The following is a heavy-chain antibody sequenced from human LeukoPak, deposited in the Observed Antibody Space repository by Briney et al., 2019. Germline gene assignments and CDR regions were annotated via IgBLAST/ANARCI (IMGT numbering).Heavy chain of an antibody. V-gene: IGHV3-7*01. CDR3: ATYINWVAGDV. CDR1: GFTFSESW. Sequence: PGGSLRLSCAASGFTFSESWMTWVRQVPGQGLEWVAHINHEGGGIQYVDSVKGRFTISRDNAKGSVYLQMNSLRDEDTAIYHCATYINWVAGDVWGQGTTVIVSS. D-gene: IGHD1-1*01. CDR2: INHEGGGI. J-gene: IGHJ6*02.